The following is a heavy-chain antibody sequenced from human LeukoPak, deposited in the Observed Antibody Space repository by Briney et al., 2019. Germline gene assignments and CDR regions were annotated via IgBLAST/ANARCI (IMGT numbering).Heavy chain of an antibody. CDR3: AKGQIGPGIAVAGPGDFDY. CDR1: GFTFSSYG. CDR2: IWYDGSNK. V-gene: IGHV3-33*06. J-gene: IGHJ4*02. D-gene: IGHD6-19*01. Sequence: PGRSLRLSCAASGFTFSSYGMHWVRQAPGKGLEGVAVIWYDGSNKYYADSVKGRFTISRDNSKNTLYLQSNSMRGEDTAVYYCAKGQIGPGIAVAGPGDFDYWGQGTPGTVSS.